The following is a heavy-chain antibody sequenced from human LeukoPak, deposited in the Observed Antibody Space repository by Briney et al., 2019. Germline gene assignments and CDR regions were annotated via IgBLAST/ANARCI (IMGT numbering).Heavy chain of an antibody. CDR2: IYYSGST. D-gene: IGHD6-19*01. V-gene: IGHV4-59*01. J-gene: IGHJ5*02. CDR3: ARDRKQWLRGPFDP. Sequence: SETLSLTCTVSGGSISSYYWSWIRQPPGKGLEWIGYIYYSGSTNYNPSLKSRVTISVDMSKNHFSLKLNSVTAADTAIYYCARDRKQWLRGPFDPWGQGTLVTVSS. CDR1: GGSISSYY.